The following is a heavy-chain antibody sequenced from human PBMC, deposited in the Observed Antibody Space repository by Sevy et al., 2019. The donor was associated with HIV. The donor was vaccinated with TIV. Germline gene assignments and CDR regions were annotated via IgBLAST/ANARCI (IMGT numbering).Heavy chain of an antibody. Sequence: GGSLRLSCAASGFTFSSYAMSWVRQAPGKGLEWVSAISGSGGSTYYADSVKGRFTISRDNSKNTLYLQMNSLRAEDTAVYYCAKGGYYDFWSGYPNYFDYWGQGTLVTVSS. J-gene: IGHJ4*02. D-gene: IGHD3-3*01. CDR1: GFTFSSYA. CDR2: ISGSGGST. V-gene: IGHV3-23*01. CDR3: AKGGYYDFWSGYPNYFDY.